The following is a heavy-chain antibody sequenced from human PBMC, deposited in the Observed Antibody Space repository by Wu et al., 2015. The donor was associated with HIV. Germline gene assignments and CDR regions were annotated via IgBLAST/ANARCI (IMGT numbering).Heavy chain of an antibody. CDR2: INPSGGST. V-gene: IGHV1-46*01. Sequence: QAQLLHSGAEVKKPGASVIISCRASGYTFTKYYVHWVRQAPGQGFEWMGIINPSGGSTTYAQKFSDRVTMTSDSSTSTVYMEMDNLRIEDTAVYYCARDHQGRRDVWGLGTTVTVSS. CDR1: GYTFTKYY. D-gene: IGHD2-2*01. CDR3: ARDHQGRRDV. J-gene: IGHJ6*02.